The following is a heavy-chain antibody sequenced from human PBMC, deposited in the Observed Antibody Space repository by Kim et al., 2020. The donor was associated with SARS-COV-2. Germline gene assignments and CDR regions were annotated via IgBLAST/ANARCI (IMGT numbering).Heavy chain of an antibody. CDR2: ISYDGSNK. CDR1: GFTFSSYG. CDR3: ARDAENSRDGYNRWIHYFDC. Sequence: GSLRLSCAASGFTFSSYGMHWVRQAPGKGLEWVAVISYDGSNKYYADSVKGRFTISRDNSKNTLYLQMNSLRAEDTAVYYCARDAENSRDGYNRWIHYFDCWGQGTLVTVSS. D-gene: IGHD5-12*01. J-gene: IGHJ4*02. V-gene: IGHV3-33*05.